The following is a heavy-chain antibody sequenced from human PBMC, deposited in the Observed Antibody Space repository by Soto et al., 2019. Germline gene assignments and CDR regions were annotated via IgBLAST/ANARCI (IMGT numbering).Heavy chain of an antibody. CDR2: VYHTGST. CDR1: GASITTYY. CDR3: ARRLFGSGWTLDS. D-gene: IGHD6-19*01. J-gene: IGHJ4*02. V-gene: IGHV4-59*13. Sequence: PSETLSLTCDVSGASITTYYWSWIRQAPGKGLEWIGNVYHTGSTDYNSSLRSRVTISVDTSKNQFSLNTNSATAADTAVYYCARRLFGSGWTLDSWGQGALVTVSS.